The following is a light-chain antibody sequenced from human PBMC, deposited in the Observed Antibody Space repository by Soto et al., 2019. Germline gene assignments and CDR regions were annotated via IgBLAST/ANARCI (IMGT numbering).Light chain of an antibody. CDR1: QSGSNNY. V-gene: IGKV3-20*01. Sequence: IVLTQSPGTLSLSPGERSTLSCGASQSGSNNYLAWYQQKPGQAPRLLIYGASNRATGIPDRFSGSGSGTDFTLTISRLEPEDFAVYYCQQYGSSGTFGQGTKVDI. CDR3: QQYGSSGT. CDR2: GAS. J-gene: IGKJ1*01.